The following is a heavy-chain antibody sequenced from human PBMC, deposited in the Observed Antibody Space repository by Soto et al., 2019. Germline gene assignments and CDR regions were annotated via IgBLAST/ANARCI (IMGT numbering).Heavy chain of an antibody. CDR3: ARSPLYSSSQEYYYGMDV. CDR1: GYSFTSYL. J-gene: IGHJ6*02. CDR2: IDPSDSYT. Sequence: GESLKISCKGSGYSFTSYLISWVRQMPGKGLEWMGRIDPSDSYTNYSPSFQGHVTISADKSISTAYLQWSSLKASDTAMYYCARSPLYSSSQEYYYGMDVWGQGTTVTVSS. V-gene: IGHV5-10-1*01. D-gene: IGHD6-13*01.